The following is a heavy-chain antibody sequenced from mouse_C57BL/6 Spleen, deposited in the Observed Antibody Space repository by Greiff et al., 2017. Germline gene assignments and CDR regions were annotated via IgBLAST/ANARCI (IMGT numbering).Heavy chain of an antibody. CDR2: IWSDGST. CDR3: ARHGYDYDWYFDV. Sequence: QVQLKESGPGLVAPSQSLSITCTVSGFSLTSYGVHWVRQPPGKGLEWLVVIWSDGSTNYNSALKSRLSISKDNSKSQVFLKMNSLQTDDTAMYYCARHGYDYDWYFDVWGTGTTVTVSS. J-gene: IGHJ1*03. CDR1: GFSLTSYG. V-gene: IGHV2-6-1*01. D-gene: IGHD2-4*01.